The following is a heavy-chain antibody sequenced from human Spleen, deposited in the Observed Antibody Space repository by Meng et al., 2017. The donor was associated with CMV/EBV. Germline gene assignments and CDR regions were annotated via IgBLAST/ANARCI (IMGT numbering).Heavy chain of an antibody. CDR1: GFTFSSYA. CDR2: ISYDGSNK. V-gene: IGHV3-30*04. J-gene: IGHJ6*02. D-gene: IGHD3-16*01. Sequence: GKSLRISGAASGFTFSSYAMHWVRQAPGKGLEWVAVISYDGSNKYYADSVKGRFTISRDNSKNTLYLQMNSLRAEDTAVYYCARDEGGYYYYYGMDVWGQGTTVTVSS. CDR3: ARDEGGYYYYYGMDV.